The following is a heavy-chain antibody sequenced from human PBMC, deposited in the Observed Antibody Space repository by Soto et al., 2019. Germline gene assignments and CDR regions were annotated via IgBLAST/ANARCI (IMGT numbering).Heavy chain of an antibody. CDR1: GGSFSGYY. V-gene: IGHV4-34*01. Sequence: QVQLQQWGAGLLKPSETLSLTCAVYGGSFSGYYWSWIRQPPGKGLEWIGEINHSESTNYNPSLKSRLTISVVTSKNQFSLKLSSVTAADTAVYCCARCGVNVGATGLSDYWGQGTLVTVSS. D-gene: IGHD1-26*01. J-gene: IGHJ4*02. CDR3: ARCGVNVGATGLSDY. CDR2: INHSEST.